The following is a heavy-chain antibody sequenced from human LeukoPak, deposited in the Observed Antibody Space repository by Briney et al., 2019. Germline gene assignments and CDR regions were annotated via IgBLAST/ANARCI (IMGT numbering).Heavy chain of an antibody. CDR2: IGAYNGNT. J-gene: IGHJ4*02. Sequence: ASVKVSCKASGYTFTSYGISWVRQAPGQGLEWMGWIGAYNGNTNYAQKLQGRVTMTTDTSTSTAYMELRSLRSDDTAVYYCARKVGYGGNSGYFDYWGQGTLVTVSS. V-gene: IGHV1-18*01. D-gene: IGHD4-23*01. CDR1: GYTFTSYG. CDR3: ARKVGYGGNSGYFDY.